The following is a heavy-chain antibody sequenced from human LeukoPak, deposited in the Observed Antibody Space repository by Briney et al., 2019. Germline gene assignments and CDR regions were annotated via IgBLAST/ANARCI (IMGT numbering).Heavy chain of an antibody. J-gene: IGHJ4*02. V-gene: IGHV3-23*01. CDR3: AKDDDGHHHGVDH. D-gene: IGHD4-17*01. CDR1: GVTVSSYA. Sequence: GGSLRLSCAASGVTVSSYAMTWVRQAPGKGLEWVSAIGYSAGDTYYANSVKGRFTTSRDNSMHTLYLQMSSLRADDTALYYCAKDDDGHHHGVDHWGQGTLVTVSS. CDR2: IGYSAGDT.